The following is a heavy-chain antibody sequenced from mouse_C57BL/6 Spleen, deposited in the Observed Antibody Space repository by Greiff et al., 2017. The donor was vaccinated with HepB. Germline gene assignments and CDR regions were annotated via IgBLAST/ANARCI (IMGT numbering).Heavy chain of an antibody. Sequence: VQLQQSGPELVKPGASVKISCKASGYAFSSSWMNWVKQRPGKGLEWIGRIYPGDGDTNYNGKFKGKATLTADKSSSTAYMQLSSLTSEDSAVYFCARISPITTVVATRAMDYWGQGTSVTVSS. CDR1: GYAFSSSW. CDR2: IYPGDGDT. J-gene: IGHJ4*01. D-gene: IGHD1-1*01. CDR3: ARISPITTVVATRAMDY. V-gene: IGHV1-82*01.